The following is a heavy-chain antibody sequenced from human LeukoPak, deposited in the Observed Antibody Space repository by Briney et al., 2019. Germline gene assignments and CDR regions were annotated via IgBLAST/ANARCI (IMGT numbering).Heavy chain of an antibody. D-gene: IGHD2-2*01. V-gene: IGHV3-30*02. J-gene: IGHJ6*03. CDR1: GYTFSRHG. Sequence: GGSLRLSCAASGYTFSRHGIHWVRQAPGKGLEWVAFIRYDGSNKYYADSVKGRFTISRDDSKNTLYLQMNSLRAEDTAVYYCAKGSFYCNGNSCPQYYYYMDVWGKGTTGTVSS. CDR2: IRYDGSNK. CDR3: AKGSFYCNGNSCPQYYYYMDV.